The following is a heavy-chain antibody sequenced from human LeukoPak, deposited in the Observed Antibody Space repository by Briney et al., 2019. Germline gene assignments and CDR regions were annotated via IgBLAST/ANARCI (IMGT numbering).Heavy chain of an antibody. V-gene: IGHV1-2*02. J-gene: IGHJ4*02. CDR1: GYTFSGYY. CDR2: INPNSGGT. Sequence: ASVKVSCKASGYTFSGYYMHWVRQAPGQGLEWMGWINPNSGGTNYAQKFQGRVTMTRDTSISTAYMELIRLRSADTAVYYCARVGRAFTALSSFLDYWGQGTLVTVSS. D-gene: IGHD6-6*01. CDR3: ARVGRAFTALSSFLDY.